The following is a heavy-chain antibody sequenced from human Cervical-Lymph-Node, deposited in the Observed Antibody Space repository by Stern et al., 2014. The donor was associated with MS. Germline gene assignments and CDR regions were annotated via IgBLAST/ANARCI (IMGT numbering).Heavy chain of an antibody. CDR3: SRGGSWYPLYY. CDR1: GGSISSYY. J-gene: IGHJ4*02. D-gene: IGHD6-13*01. CDR2: IYYSGST. Sequence: QVQLQESGPGLVKPSETLSLTCTVSGGSISSYYWSWIRPPPGKGLEWIGYIYYSGSTNSNPSLKSRVTISVDTSKNQFSLKLSSVSAADTAVYYCSRGGSWYPLYYWGQGTLVTVSS. V-gene: IGHV4-59*01.